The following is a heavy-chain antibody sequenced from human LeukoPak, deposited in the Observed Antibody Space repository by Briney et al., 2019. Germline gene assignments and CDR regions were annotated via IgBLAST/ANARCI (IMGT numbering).Heavy chain of an antibody. J-gene: IGHJ3*02. Sequence: GGSLRLSCAASGFTFDDYAMHWVRQAPGKGLEWVSGISWNSGSIGYADSVKGRFTISRDNAKNSLYLQMNSLRAEDTALYYCAKDITDSVGASERDAFDIWGQGTTVTVSS. CDR2: ISWNSGSI. V-gene: IGHV3-9*01. CDR3: AKDITDSVGASERDAFDI. CDR1: GFTFDDYA. D-gene: IGHD1-26*01.